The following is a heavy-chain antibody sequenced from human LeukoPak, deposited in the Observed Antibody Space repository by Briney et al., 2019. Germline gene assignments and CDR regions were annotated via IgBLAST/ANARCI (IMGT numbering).Heavy chain of an antibody. CDR1: GDSIGTSIYY. CDR2: IYYTGTT. J-gene: IGHJ6*03. D-gene: IGHD1-1*01. V-gene: IGHV4-39*01. Sequence: SETLSLTCTVSGDSIGTSIYYWGWIRQTPGKGLEWIGSIYYTGTTNYNPSLESRVTISSNMSRNQFSLTLTSVTAADTAMYFCVRLNPPHWNSGYYMDVWGEGTTVVVSS. CDR3: VRLNPPHWNSGYYMDV.